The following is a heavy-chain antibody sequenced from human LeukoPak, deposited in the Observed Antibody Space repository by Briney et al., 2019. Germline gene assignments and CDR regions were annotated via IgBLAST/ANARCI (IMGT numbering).Heavy chain of an antibody. CDR1: GFTFSTYA. D-gene: IGHD6-19*01. Sequence: GRSLRLSCAASGFTFSTYAMHWVRQAPGKGLEWVALIRSDGSNKYYAASVKGRFTISRDNSKNTLFLQMDSLRPEDTAVYYCAKGRWLVDYWGHGTLVTVSS. CDR3: AKGRWLVDY. J-gene: IGHJ4*01. CDR2: IRSDGSNK. V-gene: IGHV3-30*04.